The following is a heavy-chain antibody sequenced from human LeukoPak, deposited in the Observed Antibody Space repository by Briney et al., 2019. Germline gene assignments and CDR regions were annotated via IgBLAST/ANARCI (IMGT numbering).Heavy chain of an antibody. CDR3: ARRGGCISTSCNLDY. D-gene: IGHD2-2*01. V-gene: IGHV1-46*03. J-gene: IGHJ4*02. Sequence: GASAKDSCKTSEYTFTSYYMHWMRRARGQGVEMVGMINPNGCGTSSAQKFQGRVTLTRDTSTSTVYMDLSSLRSEDTAIYYCARRGGCISTSCNLDYWGQGTLVTVSS. CDR2: INPNGCGT. CDR1: EYTFTSYY.